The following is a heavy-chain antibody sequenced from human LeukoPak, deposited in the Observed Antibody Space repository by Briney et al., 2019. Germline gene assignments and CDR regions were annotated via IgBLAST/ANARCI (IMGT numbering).Heavy chain of an antibody. CDR1: GFRFSTYS. CDR3: ARHPHSGSDNFYFDY. V-gene: IGHV3-48*02. J-gene: IGHJ4*01. CDR2: ISSTSRTL. D-gene: IGHD1-26*01. Sequence: GGSLRLSCAASGFRFSTYSVNWVRQAPGKGLEWVSYISSTSRTLFYADSVKGRFTISRDNAKNSLYLQMNSLSDEDTAVYYWARHPHSGSDNFYFDYWGHGTLVTVSS.